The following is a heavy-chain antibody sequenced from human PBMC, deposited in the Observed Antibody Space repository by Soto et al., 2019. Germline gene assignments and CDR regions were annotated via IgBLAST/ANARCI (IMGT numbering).Heavy chain of an antibody. D-gene: IGHD3-22*01. CDR1: GGTPSNSA. J-gene: IGHJ6*02. V-gene: IGHV1-69*01. CDR2: IIPVFGLV. CDR3: AGGRIVVVGSRAYYGMDV. Sequence: QVHLLLQSGAEVKKPGSSVKVSCKASGGTPSNSAISWVRQAPGQGLEWMGGIIPVFGLVKYAQNVQGRVTITAKESTNTAYMELSSLRPEDTAVYYCAGGRIVVVGSRAYYGMDVWGQGTTVTVSS.